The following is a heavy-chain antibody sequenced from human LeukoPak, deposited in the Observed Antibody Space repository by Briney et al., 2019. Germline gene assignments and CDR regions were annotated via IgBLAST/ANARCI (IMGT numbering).Heavy chain of an antibody. CDR1: GFTFSSYG. J-gene: IGHJ4*02. V-gene: IGHV3-30*02. D-gene: IGHD3-3*01. CDR3: AKDYDFWSGYAKYYFDY. Sequence: GGSLRLSCAASGFTFSSYGMHWVRQAPGKGLEWVAFIRYDGSNKYYADSVKGRFTISRDNSKNTLYLQMNSLRAEDTAVYYCAKDYDFWSGYAKYYFDYWGQGTLVIVSS. CDR2: IRYDGSNK.